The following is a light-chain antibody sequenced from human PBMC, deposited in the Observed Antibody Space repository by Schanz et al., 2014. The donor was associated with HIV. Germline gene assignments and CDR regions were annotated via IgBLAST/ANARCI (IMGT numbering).Light chain of an antibody. CDR2: QTS. CDR1: HNIDNW. V-gene: IGKV1-5*03. CDR3: QHYNSFSHT. J-gene: IGKJ2*01. Sequence: DIQMTQSPSTLSASVGDRVTITCRASHNIDNWLAWYQQKPGKAPNLLIYQTSTLKTGVPSRFSGSRSGTEFTLTISSLQPDDFATYYCQHYNSFSHTFGQGTKLEIK.